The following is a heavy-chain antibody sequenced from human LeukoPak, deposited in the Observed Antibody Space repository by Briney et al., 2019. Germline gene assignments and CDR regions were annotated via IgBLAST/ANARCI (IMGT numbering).Heavy chain of an antibody. CDR2: ISSGNRYI. Sequence: GGSLRLSCAASGSTFSNYIMNWVRQAQEKGLELVSSISSGNRYIYYADSVKGRFTISRDDAKNSLYLQMNSLRAEDTAVYYCARDLSGDGYNKFDYWGQGTLVTVSP. V-gene: IGHV3-21*01. CDR3: ARDLSGDGYNKFDY. CDR1: GSTFSNYI. J-gene: IGHJ4*02. D-gene: IGHD5-24*01.